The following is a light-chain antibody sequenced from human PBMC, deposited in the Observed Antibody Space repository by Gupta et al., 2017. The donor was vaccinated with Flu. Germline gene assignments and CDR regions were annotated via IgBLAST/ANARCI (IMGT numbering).Light chain of an antibody. CDR2: AAS. Sequence: DIQMTQSPSSLSASVGDRVTITCRASQSISSYLNWYQQRPGKAPKLLIYAASNLQGGVPSRFSGSGSGTDFTLTISNVQREDFATYYCQQSYGAPPITFGQGTRLEIK. V-gene: IGKV1-39*01. CDR3: QQSYGAPPIT. CDR1: QSISSY. J-gene: IGKJ5*01.